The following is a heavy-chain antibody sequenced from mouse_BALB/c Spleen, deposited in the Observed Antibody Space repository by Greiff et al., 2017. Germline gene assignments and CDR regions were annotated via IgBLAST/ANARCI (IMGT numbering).Heavy chain of an antibody. D-gene: IGHD2-14*01. CDR3: TIDRYYYAMDY. Sequence: VQLQQSGTVLARPGASVKMSCKASGYTFTSYWMHWVKQRPGQGLEWIGAIYPGNSDTSYNQKFKGKAKLTAVTSTSTAYMELSSLTNEDSAVYYCTIDRYYYAMDYWGQGTSVTVSS. CDR1: GYTFTSYW. J-gene: IGHJ4*01. CDR2: IYPGNSDT. V-gene: IGHV1-5*01.